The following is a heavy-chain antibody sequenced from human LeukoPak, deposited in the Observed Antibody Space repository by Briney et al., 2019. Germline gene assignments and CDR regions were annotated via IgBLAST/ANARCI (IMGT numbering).Heavy chain of an antibody. CDR2: IYYSGNS. V-gene: IGHV4-59*01. J-gene: IGHJ5*02. CDR3: ARDLGYCSTASCYAWFDP. CDR1: GGPISSYY. D-gene: IGHD2-2*01. Sequence: SETLSLTCTVSGGPISSYYWSWIRQPPGKGLEWSGYIYYSGNSNYNPSLNSRVTISVDTSKNQFSLRLSSVTAADTAIYYCARDLGYCSTASCYAWFDPWGQGTLVTVSS.